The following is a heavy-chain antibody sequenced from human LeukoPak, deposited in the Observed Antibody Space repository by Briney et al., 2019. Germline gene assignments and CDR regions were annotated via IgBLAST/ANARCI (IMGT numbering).Heavy chain of an antibody. CDR3: ARPHYSSSWYSRYFQH. CDR2: VNHSGST. V-gene: IGHV4-34*01. J-gene: IGHJ1*01. Sequence: SETLSLTCAVYGGSFSGYYWSWIRQPPGKGLEWIGEVNHSGSTNYNPSLKSRVTISVDTSKNQFSLKLSSVTAADTAVYYCARPHYSSSWYSRYFQHWGQGTLVTVSS. CDR1: GGSFSGYY. D-gene: IGHD6-13*01.